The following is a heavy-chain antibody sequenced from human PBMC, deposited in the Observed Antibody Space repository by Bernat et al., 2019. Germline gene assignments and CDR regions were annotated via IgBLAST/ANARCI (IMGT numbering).Heavy chain of an antibody. CDR3: ARGYYDYVWGSYSNYFDY. Sequence: EVQLVESGGGLVQPGGSLRLSCAASGFTVSSNYMSWVRQAPGKGLEWVSVIYSGGSTYYADSVKDRFTISRDNSKNTLYLQMNSLRAEDTAVYYCARGYYDYVWGSYSNYFDYWGQGTLVTVSS. D-gene: IGHD3-16*01. CDR1: GFTVSSNY. V-gene: IGHV3-66*01. CDR2: IYSGGST. J-gene: IGHJ4*02.